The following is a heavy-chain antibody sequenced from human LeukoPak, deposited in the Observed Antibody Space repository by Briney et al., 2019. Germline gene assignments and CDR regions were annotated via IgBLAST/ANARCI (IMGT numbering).Heavy chain of an antibody. J-gene: IGHJ6*04. Sequence: SETLSLTCTVSGGIITSYYWSWIRQPAGKGLEWIGRIHTSGSTHHNPSLKSRVTMSIDASKNQFSLKLSSVTAADTAVYYCVRDEYRDVWGKGTTVTVSS. CDR2: IHTSGST. CDR3: VRDEYRDV. D-gene: IGHD2-2*02. CDR1: GGIITSYY. V-gene: IGHV4-4*07.